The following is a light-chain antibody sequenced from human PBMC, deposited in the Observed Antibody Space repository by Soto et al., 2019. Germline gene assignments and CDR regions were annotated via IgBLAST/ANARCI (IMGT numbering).Light chain of an antibody. CDR2: DAS. J-gene: IGKJ3*01. V-gene: IGKV1-13*02. CDR1: QGISSA. Sequence: AIQLTQSPSSLSASVGDRVTITCRASQGISSALAWYQQKPGKAPKLLIYDASSLESGVPSRFSGSGSGTDFTLTVSSLQLEDFATYHCQQFNSYPQEFTFGPGTKVDIK. CDR3: QQFNSYPQEFT.